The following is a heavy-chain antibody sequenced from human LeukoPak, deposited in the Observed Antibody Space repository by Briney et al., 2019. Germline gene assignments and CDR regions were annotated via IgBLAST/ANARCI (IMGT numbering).Heavy chain of an antibody. Sequence: ASVKVSCKASGFTFTGYYMHWVRQAPGQGLEWMGWINPNSGGANYAQKFQGRVTMTRDTSITTAYMELTSLRSDDTAVYYCARDLFYSVSGTYYNVGRVFNYWGQGTLVTVSS. J-gene: IGHJ4*02. CDR3: ARDLFYSVSGTYYNVGRVFNY. CDR1: GFTFTGYY. D-gene: IGHD3-10*01. CDR2: INPNSGGA. V-gene: IGHV1-2*02.